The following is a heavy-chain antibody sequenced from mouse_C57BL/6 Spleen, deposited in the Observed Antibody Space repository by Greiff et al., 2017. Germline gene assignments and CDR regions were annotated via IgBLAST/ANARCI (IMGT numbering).Heavy chain of an antibody. CDR2: IYPGDGDT. D-gene: IGHD2-2*01. CDR1: GYAFSSSW. V-gene: IGHV1-82*01. Sequence: QVQLQQSGPELVKPGASVKISCKASGYAFSSSWMNWVKQRPGTGLEWIGRIYPGDGDTNYNGKFKGKATLTADKSSSTAYMQLSSLTSEDAAVYFCARARYGYDNYYYAMDYWGQGTSVTVSS. CDR3: ARARYGYDNYYYAMDY. J-gene: IGHJ4*01.